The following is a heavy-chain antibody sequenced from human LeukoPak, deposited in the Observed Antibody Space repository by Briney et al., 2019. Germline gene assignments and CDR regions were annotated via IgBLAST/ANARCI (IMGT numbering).Heavy chain of an antibody. CDR1: GGSFSSYY. Sequence: SETLSLTCTVSGGSFSSYYWRWIRQPPGKGLEWIGYIYYSGSTNYNPSLKSRVTISVDTSKNQFSLKLSSVTAADTAVYYCAREFDGVYGGNAGAFDIWGQGTMVTVSS. J-gene: IGHJ3*02. D-gene: IGHD4-23*01. V-gene: IGHV4-59*01. CDR3: AREFDGVYGGNAGAFDI. CDR2: IYYSGST.